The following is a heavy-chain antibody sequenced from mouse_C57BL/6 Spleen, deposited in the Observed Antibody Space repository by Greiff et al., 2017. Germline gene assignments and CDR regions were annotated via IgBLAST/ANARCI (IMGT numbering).Heavy chain of an antibody. V-gene: IGHV1-54*01. Sequence: QVQLQQSGAELVRPGTSVKVSCKASGYAFTNYLIEWVKQRPGQGLEWIGVINPGSGGTNYNEKFKGKGTLTADKSYSTAYMQLRSLTSEDFAVFFCARSGYYGSSDAWYFDVGGTEPTVTGSS. CDR2: INPGSGGT. J-gene: IGHJ1*03. CDR1: GYAFTNYL. CDR3: ARSGYYGSSDAWYFDV. D-gene: IGHD1-1*01.